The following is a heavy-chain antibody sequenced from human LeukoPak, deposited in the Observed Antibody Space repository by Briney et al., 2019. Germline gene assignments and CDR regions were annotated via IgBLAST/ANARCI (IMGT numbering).Heavy chain of an antibody. CDR2: INPNSGGT. Sequence: VASVKVSCKASGYTFTGYYMHWLRQAPGQGLEWMGWINPNSGGTNYAQKFQGRVTMTRDTSISTAYMELSRLRSDDTAVYYCARDTHFVVVVPSTVEGFDPWGQGTLVTVSS. J-gene: IGHJ5*02. V-gene: IGHV1-2*02. D-gene: IGHD2-15*01. CDR3: ARDTHFVVVVPSTVEGFDP. CDR1: GYTFTGYY.